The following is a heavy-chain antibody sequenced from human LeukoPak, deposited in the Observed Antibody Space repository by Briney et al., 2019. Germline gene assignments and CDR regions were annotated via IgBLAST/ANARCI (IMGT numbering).Heavy chain of an antibody. Sequence: ASETLSLTCTVSGGSISSSSYYWGWIRRPPGKGLEWIGSIYYSGSTYYNPSLKSRVTISVDTSKNQFSLKLSSVTAADTAVYYCARPFVAGYYYYYGMDVWGQGTTVTVSS. J-gene: IGHJ6*02. CDR3: ARPFVAGYYYYYGMDV. D-gene: IGHD6-19*01. CDR1: GGSISSSSYY. V-gene: IGHV4-39*07. CDR2: IYYSGST.